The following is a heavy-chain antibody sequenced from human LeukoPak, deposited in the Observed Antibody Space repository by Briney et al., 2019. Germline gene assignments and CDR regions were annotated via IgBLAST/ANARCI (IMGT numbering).Heavy chain of an antibody. CDR1: GFTFRTFA. V-gene: IGHV3-23*01. CDR2: ISANGGRT. D-gene: IGHD2-15*01. CDR3: AKECSAGSCYSDF. Sequence: GGSLRLSCAASGFTFRTFAMSWVRQAPGKGLEWVSVISANGGRTYYADSVKGRFSISRDNSKNTLYLQMNSLRAEDTAVYYCAKECSAGSCYSDFWGQGTLVTVSS. J-gene: IGHJ4*02.